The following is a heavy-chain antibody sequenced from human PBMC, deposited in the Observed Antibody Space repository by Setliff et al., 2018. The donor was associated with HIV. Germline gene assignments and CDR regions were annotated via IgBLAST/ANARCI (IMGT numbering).Heavy chain of an antibody. Sequence: SETLSLTCSVSGGSLSSADYSWSWIRQAPGEGLEWIGYFYQSGSTYYNPSLKSRVDMSLDISKNQFSLNVSFVTAADTAVYYCARDKGRPHYYDDTGSYRSDALDIWGQGTMVTVS. D-gene: IGHD3-22*01. V-gene: IGHV4-30-2*05. CDR1: GGSLSSADYS. CDR3: ARDKGRPHYYDDTGSYRSDALDI. J-gene: IGHJ3*02. CDR2: FYQSGST.